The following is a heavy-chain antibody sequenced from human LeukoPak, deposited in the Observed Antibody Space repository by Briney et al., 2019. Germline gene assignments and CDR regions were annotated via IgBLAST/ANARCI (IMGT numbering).Heavy chain of an antibody. D-gene: IGHD3-22*01. CDR3: ARGLNHYYDSSGYFYHDAFDI. Sequence: SVKVSCKASGGTFSSYAISWVRQAPGQGLEWMGGIIPIFGTANYAQKFQGRVTITADKSTSTAYMELSSLRSEDTAVYYCARGLNHYYDSSGYFYHDAFDIWGQGTMVTVSS. CDR1: GGTFSSYA. CDR2: IIPIFGTA. V-gene: IGHV1-69*06. J-gene: IGHJ3*02.